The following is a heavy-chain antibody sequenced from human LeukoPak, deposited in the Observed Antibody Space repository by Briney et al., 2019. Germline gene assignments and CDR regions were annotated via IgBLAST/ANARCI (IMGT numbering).Heavy chain of an antibody. CDR3: ARPESWFGELHAFDI. J-gene: IGHJ3*02. V-gene: IGHV5-51*01. CDR1: GYSFTSYW. D-gene: IGHD3-10*01. CDR2: IYPGDSDT. Sequence: GESLKISCKGSGYSFTSYWIGWVRQMPGKGLEWMGIIYPGDSDTRYSPSFQGQVTISADKSISTAYLQWSSLKASDTAMYYCARPESWFGELHAFDIWGQGTMVTVSS.